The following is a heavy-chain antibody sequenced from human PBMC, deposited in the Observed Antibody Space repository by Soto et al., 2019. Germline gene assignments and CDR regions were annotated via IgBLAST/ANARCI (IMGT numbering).Heavy chain of an antibody. CDR2: ITPSGDNT. J-gene: IGHJ6*02. V-gene: IGHV3-23*01. CDR1: GFAFSTHA. Sequence: GGSLRLSCAASGFAFSTHAMNWVRQAPGKGLAWVSSITPSGDNTYYADSVKGRFTISRDNSKNTLYLQMNSLRAEDTAVYYCARVYESAPYYYDSSGYYYGDYYYYGMDVWGQGTTVTVSS. D-gene: IGHD3-22*01. CDR3: ARVYESAPYYYDSSGYYYGDYYYYGMDV.